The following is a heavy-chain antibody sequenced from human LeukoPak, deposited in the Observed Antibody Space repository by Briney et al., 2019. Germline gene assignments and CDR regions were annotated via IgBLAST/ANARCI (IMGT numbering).Heavy chain of an antibody. CDR1: GYTFTGDY. CDR3: ARVYDFWSGYLYYFDY. J-gene: IGHJ4*02. CDR2: INPNSGGT. Sequence: GASVKVSCKASGYTFTGDYMHWVRQAPGQGLEWMGWINPNSGGTNYAQKFQGMVTMTRDTSISTAYMELSRLRSDDTAVYYCARVYDFWSGYLYYFDYWGQGTLVTVSS. V-gene: IGHV1-2*02. D-gene: IGHD3-3*01.